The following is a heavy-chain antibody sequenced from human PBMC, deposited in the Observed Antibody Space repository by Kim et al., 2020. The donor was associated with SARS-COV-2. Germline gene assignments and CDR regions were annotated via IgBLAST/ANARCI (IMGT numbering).Heavy chain of an antibody. CDR3: ARSNYYDSSGSTY. V-gene: IGHV1-46*01. Sequence: YAQKFQGRVNMTRDTSTSTVYMELSSLRSEDTAVYYCARSNYYDSSGSTYWGQGTLVTVSS. D-gene: IGHD3-22*01. J-gene: IGHJ4*02.